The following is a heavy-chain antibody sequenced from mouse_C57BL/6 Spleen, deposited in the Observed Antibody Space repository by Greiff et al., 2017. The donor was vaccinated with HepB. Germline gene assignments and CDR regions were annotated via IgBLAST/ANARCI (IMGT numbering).Heavy chain of an antibody. V-gene: IGHV1-50*01. D-gene: IGHD1-1*01. J-gene: IGHJ1*03. CDR3: AKGVNYGSSYGYFDV. CDR2: IDPSDSYT. CDR1: GYTFTSYW. Sequence: QVQLQQPGAELVKPGASVKLSCKASGYTFTSYWMQWVKQRPGQGLEWIGEIDPSDSYTNYNQKFKGKATLTVDTSSSTAYMQLSSLTSEDSAVYYCAKGVNYGSSYGYFDVWGTGTTVTVSS.